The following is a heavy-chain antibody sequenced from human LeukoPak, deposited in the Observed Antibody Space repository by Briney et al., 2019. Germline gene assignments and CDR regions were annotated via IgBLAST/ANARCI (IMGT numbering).Heavy chain of an antibody. CDR1: GXSFSGYY. V-gene: IGHV4-34*01. CDR2: INHSGST. D-gene: IGHD3-22*01. J-gene: IGHJ4*02. CDR3: ARGRGYDSSGYYYGYFDY. Sequence: SETLPLTCAVYGXSFSGYYWSWIRQPPGKGLEWIGEINHSGSTNYNPSLKSRVTISVDTSKNQFSLKLSSVTAADTAVYYCARGRGYDSSGYYYGYFDYWGQGTLVTVSS.